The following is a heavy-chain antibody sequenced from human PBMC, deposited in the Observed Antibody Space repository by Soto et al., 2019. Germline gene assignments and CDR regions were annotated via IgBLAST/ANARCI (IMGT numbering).Heavy chain of an antibody. V-gene: IGHV4-59*01. Sequence: QVQLQESGPGLVKPSETLSLTCTVSGGSISSYYWSWIRQPPGKGLEWIGYIYYSGSTNYNPSLKSRVTISVDTSKHQFSLKLSSVTAADTAVYYCARDHHLLTGYLSDAFDIWGQGTMVTVSS. J-gene: IGHJ3*02. CDR1: GGSISSYY. CDR3: ARDHHLLTGYLSDAFDI. CDR2: IYYSGST. D-gene: IGHD3-9*01.